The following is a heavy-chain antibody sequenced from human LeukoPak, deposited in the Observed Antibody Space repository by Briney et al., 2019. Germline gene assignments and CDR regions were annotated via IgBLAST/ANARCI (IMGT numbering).Heavy chain of an antibody. CDR2: ISAYNGNT. D-gene: IGHD3-10*01. CDR1: GYTFTGYY. Sequence: PGASVKLSCTASGYTFTGYYMHWVRQAPGQGLEWMGWISAYNGNTNYAQKLQGRVTMTTDTSTSTAYMELRSLRSDDTAVYYCASIDINYYGSGSYYNWGQGTLVTVSS. J-gene: IGHJ4*02. CDR3: ASIDINYYGSGSYYN. V-gene: IGHV1-18*04.